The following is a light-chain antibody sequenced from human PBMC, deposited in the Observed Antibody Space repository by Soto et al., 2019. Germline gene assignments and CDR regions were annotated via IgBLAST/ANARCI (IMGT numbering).Light chain of an antibody. CDR2: EVS. CDR3: SSYTSISTPGVV. J-gene: IGLJ2*01. CDR1: SSDVGGYKY. Sequence: QSALTQPASVSGCPGQSITISCTGTSSDVGGYKYVSWYQQHPGKAPKLMIYEVSNPPAGVSNRFSGSKSGNTASLTISGLQGEDEADYYCSSYTSISTPGVVFGGGTKLTFL. V-gene: IGLV2-14*01.